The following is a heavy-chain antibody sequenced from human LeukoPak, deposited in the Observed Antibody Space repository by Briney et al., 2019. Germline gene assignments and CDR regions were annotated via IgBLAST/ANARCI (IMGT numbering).Heavy chain of an antibody. J-gene: IGHJ4*02. D-gene: IGHD5-24*01. V-gene: IGHV4-39*01. CDR3: ASPGGNRWLQFYHFDY. CDR2: MYYTGGT. Sequence: PSETLSLTCTVSGGSICSASSYWAWIRQPPGKGLEWIGIMYYTGGTYYNPSLKSRFTISGDTSKNQFSLKLSSVTAADTAVYYCASPGGNRWLQFYHFDYWGQGTLVTVSS. CDR1: GGSICSASSY.